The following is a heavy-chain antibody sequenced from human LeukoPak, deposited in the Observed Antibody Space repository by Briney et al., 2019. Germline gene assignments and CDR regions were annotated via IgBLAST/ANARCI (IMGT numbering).Heavy chain of an antibody. D-gene: IGHD2-15*01. CDR3: ARRQCSGGSCYYFDS. CDR2: IHPGDSST. J-gene: IGHJ4*02. Sequence: GESLKIPCKGFGYNFSNYWIGWVRQMPGKGLEWMGIIHPGDSSTRYSPSLQGQVPILSDKSINTAYLQWSSLKASDTAMYYCARRQCSGGSCYYFDSWGQGTLVTVSS. V-gene: IGHV5-51*01. CDR1: GYNFSNYW.